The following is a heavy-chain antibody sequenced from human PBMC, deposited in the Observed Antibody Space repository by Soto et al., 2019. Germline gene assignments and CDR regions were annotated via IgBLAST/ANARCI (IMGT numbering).Heavy chain of an antibody. J-gene: IGHJ4*02. D-gene: IGHD3-10*01. CDR1: GFTFSNYG. CDR2: IWSDGSNK. Sequence: GGSLRLSCATSGFTFSNYGMHWVRQAPGKGLEWVAVIWSDGSNKYYADSVKGRFTISRDNSKNTLYLQMNSLRAEDTAVYYCARRGSGTYNFDYWGQGALVTVSS. V-gene: IGHV3-33*01. CDR3: ARRGSGTYNFDY.